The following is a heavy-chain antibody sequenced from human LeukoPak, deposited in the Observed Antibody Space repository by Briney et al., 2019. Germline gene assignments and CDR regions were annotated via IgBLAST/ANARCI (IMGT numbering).Heavy chain of an antibody. CDR1: GGSISSYY. V-gene: IGHV4-59*01. J-gene: IGHJ4*02. CDR2: IYYSGST. CDR3: ARALHDYGDYDLGY. D-gene: IGHD4-17*01. Sequence: PSETLSLTCTVSGGSISSYYWSWIRQPPGKGLEWIGYIYYSGSTNYNPSLKSRVTISVDTSKNQFSPKLSSVTAADTAVYYCARALHDYGDYDLGYWGQGTLVTVSS.